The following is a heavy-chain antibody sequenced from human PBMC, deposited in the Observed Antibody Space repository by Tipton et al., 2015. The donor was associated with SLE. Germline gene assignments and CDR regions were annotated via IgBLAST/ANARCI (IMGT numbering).Heavy chain of an antibody. CDR1: GFTFSNYW. CDR2: INRDGRNT. Sequence: SLRLSCAASGFTFSNYWMHWVRQAPGQGLLWVSYINRDGRNTNYADSVKGRFTISRDVAKNTVYLQMNSLRVDDTALYYCARGPFGDGYTLGAVGWYFDLWGRGTLVTVSS. J-gene: IGHJ2*01. V-gene: IGHV3-74*01. CDR3: ARGPFGDGYTLGAVGWYFDL. D-gene: IGHD5-24*01.